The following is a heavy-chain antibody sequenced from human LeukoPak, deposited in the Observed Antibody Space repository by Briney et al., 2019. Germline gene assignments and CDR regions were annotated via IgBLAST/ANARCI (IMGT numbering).Heavy chain of an antibody. CDR2: ISSSSSYI. V-gene: IGHV3-21*01. Sequence: GGSLRLSCAASGFTFSSYSMNWVRQAPGKGLEWVSSISSSSSYIYYADSVKGRFTISRDNAKNSLYLQMNSLRAEDTAVYYCAGDCGGSCPYYYYGMDVWGQGTTVTVSS. CDR1: GFTFSSYS. J-gene: IGHJ6*02. D-gene: IGHD2-15*01. CDR3: AGDCGGSCPYYYYGMDV.